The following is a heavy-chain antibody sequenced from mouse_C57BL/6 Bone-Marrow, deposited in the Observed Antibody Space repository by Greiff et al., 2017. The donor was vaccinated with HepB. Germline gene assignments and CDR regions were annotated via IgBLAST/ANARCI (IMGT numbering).Heavy chain of an antibody. CDR2: IWSDGST. V-gene: IGHV2-6-1*01. CDR3: ARHYGSNYWYFDV. J-gene: IGHJ1*03. CDR1: GFSLTSYG. Sequence: VHLVESGPGLVAPSQRLSITCTVSGFSLTSYGVHWVRQPPGKGLEWLVVIWSDGSTTYNSALKSRLSISKDNSKSQVFLKMNSLQTDDTAMYYCARHYGSNYWYFDVWGTGTTVTVSS. D-gene: IGHD1-1*01.